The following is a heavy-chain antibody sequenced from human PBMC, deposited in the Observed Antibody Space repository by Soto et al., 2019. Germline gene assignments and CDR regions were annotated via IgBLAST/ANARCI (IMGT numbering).Heavy chain of an antibody. Sequence: GGSLRLSCTASGFTFGDYAMSWFRQAPGKGLEWVGFIRSKAYGGTTEYAASVKGRFTISRDDSKSIAYLQMNSLKTEDTAVYYCTRDAYCSGGSCSYYYGMDVWGQGTTVTVSS. CDR3: TRDAYCSGGSCSYYYGMDV. J-gene: IGHJ6*02. CDR1: GFTFGDYA. D-gene: IGHD2-15*01. CDR2: IRSKAYGGTT. V-gene: IGHV3-49*03.